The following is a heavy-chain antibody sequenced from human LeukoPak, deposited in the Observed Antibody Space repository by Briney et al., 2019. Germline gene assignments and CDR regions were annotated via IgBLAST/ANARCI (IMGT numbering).Heavy chain of an antibody. J-gene: IGHJ5*02. CDR1: GGSFSGYY. Sequence: SETLSLTCAVYGGSFSGYYWSWIRQPPGKGLEWIGEINHSGSTNYNPSLKSRVTISVDTSKNQFSLKLSYVTAADTAVYYCARGTLSMVILNWFDPWGQGTLVTVSS. V-gene: IGHV4-34*01. D-gene: IGHD2/OR15-2a*01. CDR2: INHSGST. CDR3: ARGTLSMVILNWFDP.